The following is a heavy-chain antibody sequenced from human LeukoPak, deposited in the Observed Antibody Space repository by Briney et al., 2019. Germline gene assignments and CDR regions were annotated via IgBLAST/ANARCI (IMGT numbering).Heavy chain of an antibody. CDR3: ASPVSTYSSGWYYFDY. V-gene: IGHV3-30*03. D-gene: IGHD6-19*01. CDR1: GFTFSSYG. Sequence: GGSLRLSCAASGFTFSSYGMHWVRQAPGKGLEWVAVISYDGSNKYYADSVKGRFTISRDNSKNTLYLQMNSLRAEDTAAYYCASPVSTYSSGWYYFDYWGQGTLVTVSS. J-gene: IGHJ4*02. CDR2: ISYDGSNK.